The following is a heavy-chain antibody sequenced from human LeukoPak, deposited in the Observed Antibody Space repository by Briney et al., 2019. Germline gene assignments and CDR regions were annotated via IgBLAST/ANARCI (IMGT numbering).Heavy chain of an antibody. Sequence: GGSLRLSCAASRFIFDNYGMTWVRQAPGKGLEWVSGISDDGYSTYYADSVKGRFTISRDNSKNTLYLHMSSLRVEDTAVFYCARVAPPLDDYIRGSFPYYFDYWGRGTPVTVSS. J-gene: IGHJ4*02. CDR1: RFIFDNYG. D-gene: IGHD3-16*01. CDR3: ARVAPPLDDYIRGSFPYYFDY. V-gene: IGHV3-23*01. CDR2: ISDDGYST.